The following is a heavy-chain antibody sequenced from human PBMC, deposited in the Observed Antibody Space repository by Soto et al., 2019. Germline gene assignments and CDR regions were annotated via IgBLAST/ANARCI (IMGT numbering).Heavy chain of an antibody. V-gene: IGHV5-51*01. CDR3: ARHHGTYCGGDCYSAFDI. J-gene: IGHJ3*02. CDR1: GYSFTSYW. D-gene: IGHD2-21*01. CDR2: IYPGDSDT. Sequence: PGESLKISYKGSGYSFTSYWIGWVRQMPGKGLEWMGIIYPGDSDTRYSPSFQGQVTISADKSISTAYLQWGSLKASDTAMYYCARHHGTYCGGDCYSAFDIWGQGTMVTVSS.